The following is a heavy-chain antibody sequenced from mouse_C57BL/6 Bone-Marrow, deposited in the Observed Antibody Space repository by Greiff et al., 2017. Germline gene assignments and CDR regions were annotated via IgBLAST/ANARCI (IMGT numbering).Heavy chain of an antibody. V-gene: IGHV1-69*01. Sequence: VQLQQPGAELVMPGASVKLSCKASGYTFTSYWMHWVKQRPGQGLEWIGEIDPSDSYTNYNQKFKGKSTLTVDKSSSTAYMQLSSLTSEDSAVYYCARRDRLDYWGQGTTLTVSS. CDR2: IDPSDSYT. CDR1: GYTFTSYW. J-gene: IGHJ2*01. CDR3: ARRDRLDY.